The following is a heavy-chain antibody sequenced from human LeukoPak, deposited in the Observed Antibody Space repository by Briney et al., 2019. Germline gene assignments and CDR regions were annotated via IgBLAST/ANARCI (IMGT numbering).Heavy chain of an antibody. CDR3: ARDPGRDYYYYGMDV. D-gene: IGHD2-15*01. Sequence: SETLSLTCTVSGGSISSGSYYWSWIRQPAGKGLEWIGRICTSGSTNYNPSLKSRVTISVDTSKNQFSLKLSSVTAADTAVYYCARDPGRDYYYYGMDVWGQGTTVTVSS. CDR2: ICTSGST. CDR1: GGSISSGSYY. V-gene: IGHV4-61*02. J-gene: IGHJ6*02.